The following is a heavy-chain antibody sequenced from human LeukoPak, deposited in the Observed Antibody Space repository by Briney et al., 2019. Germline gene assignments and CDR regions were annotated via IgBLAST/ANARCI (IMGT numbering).Heavy chain of an antibody. Sequence: GGSLRLSCAASGFTFSDYYMSWIRQAPGKGLEWVSYISSSGSTIYYADSVKGRFTISRDNAKNSLYLQMNSLRAEDTAVYYCARAFHVLTYSSSWYHGNFDYWGQGTLVTVSS. V-gene: IGHV3-11*01. CDR2: ISSSGSTI. CDR3: ARAFHVLTYSSSWYHGNFDY. J-gene: IGHJ4*02. CDR1: GFTFSDYY. D-gene: IGHD6-13*01.